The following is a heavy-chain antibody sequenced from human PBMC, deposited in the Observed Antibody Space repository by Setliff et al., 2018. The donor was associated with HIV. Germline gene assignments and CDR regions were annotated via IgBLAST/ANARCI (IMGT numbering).Heavy chain of an antibody. CDR2: IYYSGST. Sequence: PSETLSLTCTVSGGSISRSYWSWIRQPPGKGLEWIGYIYYSGSTNYNPSLKSRVTISVDTSKNQFSLKLSSVTAADTAVYYCARARTPYYYDSSGYSQDYYYYMDVWGKGTTVTVSS. J-gene: IGHJ6*03. D-gene: IGHD3-22*01. CDR1: GGSISRSY. CDR3: ARARTPYYYDSSGYSQDYYYYMDV. V-gene: IGHV4-59*01.